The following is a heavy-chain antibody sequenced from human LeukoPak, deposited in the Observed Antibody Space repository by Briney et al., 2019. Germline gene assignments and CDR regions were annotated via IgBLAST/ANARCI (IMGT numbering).Heavy chain of an antibody. V-gene: IGHV4-4*07. CDR3: ARDRGGFRSSWYYFDY. Sequence: SETLSLTCTVSGGSISSYYWSRIRQPAGKGLEWIGRIYTSGSTNYNPSLKSRVTMSVDTSKNQFSLKLSSVTAADTAVYYCARDRGGFRSSWYYFDYWGQGTLVTVSS. CDR2: IYTSGST. CDR1: GGSISSYY. D-gene: IGHD6-13*01. J-gene: IGHJ4*02.